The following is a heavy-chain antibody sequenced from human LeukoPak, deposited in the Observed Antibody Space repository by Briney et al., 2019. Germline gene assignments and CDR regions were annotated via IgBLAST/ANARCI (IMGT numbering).Heavy chain of an antibody. CDR1: GGSISSYY. CDR3: ARAPPGDFWSGYYIDY. J-gene: IGHJ4*02. CDR2: IYYSGST. Sequence: SETLSLTCTVSGGSISSYYWSWIRQPPGKGLEWIGYIYYSGSTNYNPSLKSRVTISVDTSKNQFSLKLSSVTAADTAVYYCARAPPGDFWSGYYIDYWGQGTLVTVSS. D-gene: IGHD3-3*01. V-gene: IGHV4-59*01.